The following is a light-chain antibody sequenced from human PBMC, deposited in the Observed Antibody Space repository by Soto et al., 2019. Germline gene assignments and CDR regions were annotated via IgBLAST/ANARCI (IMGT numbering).Light chain of an antibody. CDR1: SSNIGSNS. J-gene: IGLJ3*02. CDR3: AAWDDSVSGPV. V-gene: IGLV1-44*01. Sequence: QSVLTQPPSASGTPGQRVTISCSGRSSNIGSNSVNWYQHLPGTDPKLLIYSDDQRPSGVPDRFSGSRSGTSASLAISGLQSEDEAEYHCAAWDDSVSGPVFGGGTKLTVL. CDR2: SDD.